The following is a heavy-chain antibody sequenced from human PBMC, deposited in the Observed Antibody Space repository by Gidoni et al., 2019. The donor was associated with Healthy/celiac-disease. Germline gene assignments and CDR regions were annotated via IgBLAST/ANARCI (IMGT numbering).Heavy chain of an antibody. Sequence: QVQLVQSGAEVKKPGASVKVSCKASGYTFTSYYMHWVRQAPGQGLEWMGIINPSGGSTSYAQKFQGRVTMTRDTSTSTVYMELSSLRSEDTAVYYCASSAGCSSTSCSESRAYYYYGMDVWGQGTTVTVSS. CDR1: GYTFTSYY. CDR3: ASSAGCSSTSCSESRAYYYYGMDV. V-gene: IGHV1-46*03. CDR2: INPSGGST. J-gene: IGHJ6*02. D-gene: IGHD2-2*01.